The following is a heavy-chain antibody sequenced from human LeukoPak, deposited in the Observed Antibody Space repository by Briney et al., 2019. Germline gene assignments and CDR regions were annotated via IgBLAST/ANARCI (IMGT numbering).Heavy chain of an antibody. CDR2: INWYGGGT. Sequence: GRSLRLSCAATGFTFKDYGMHWVRQPPGKGLEWVSSINWYGGGTDYADSVKGRFTISRDNAKNPLYLQSSSLRPEDTALYYCAKHMRATNTYSFFGLDVWGQGTTVTVSS. CDR3: AKHMRATNTYSFFGLDV. CDR1: GFTFKDYG. D-gene: IGHD1-26*01. J-gene: IGHJ6*02. V-gene: IGHV3-9*01.